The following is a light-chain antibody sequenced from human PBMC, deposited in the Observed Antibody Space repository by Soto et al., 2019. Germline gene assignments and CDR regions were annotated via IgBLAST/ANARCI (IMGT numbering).Light chain of an antibody. CDR2: DTS. J-gene: IGKJ4*01. CDR1: QSVTSNN. V-gene: IGKV3-20*01. Sequence: EIVLTQSPGTLSLSPGERATLSCRASQSVTSNNLAWYQQKPGQAPRLLIYDTSSRATGFPDRFSGSGSGTDFTLTISRLEPEFFAVYYCQHYGSSPLPFGGGTKVDIK. CDR3: QHYGSSPLP.